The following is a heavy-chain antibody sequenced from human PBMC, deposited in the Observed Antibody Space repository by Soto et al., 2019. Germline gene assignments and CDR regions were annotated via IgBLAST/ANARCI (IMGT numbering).Heavy chain of an antibody. CDR1: GVSITSGGFH. V-gene: IGHV4-31*03. D-gene: IGHD3-10*01. J-gene: IGHJ6*02. CDR3: ARVAVGRGYYFHGMDV. Sequence: SETLSLTCSVSGVSITSGGFHWSWIRQYPGKDLECIGYIHYSGTTHYSPSLKGRMSISVDTPKSQFSLRLASVTAADAAVYFCARVAVGRGYYFHGMDVWGQGTTGTVS. CDR2: IHYSGTT.